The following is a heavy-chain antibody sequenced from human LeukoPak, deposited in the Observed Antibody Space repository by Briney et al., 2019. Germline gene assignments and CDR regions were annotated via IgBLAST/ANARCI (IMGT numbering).Heavy chain of an antibody. J-gene: IGHJ3*01. D-gene: IGHD4-17*01. CDR1: GYSFTTYW. V-gene: IGHV5-51*01. Sequence: GESLKISCKGSGYSFTTYWIAWVLQMPGKGLEWMVIIYPGDSDTRYSPSFQGQVTMSVDKSINTAYLQWNSLKASDTAVYYCARPTTVTAPAAFDFWGHGTMVTVSS. CDR3: ARPTTVTAPAAFDF. CDR2: IYPGDSDT.